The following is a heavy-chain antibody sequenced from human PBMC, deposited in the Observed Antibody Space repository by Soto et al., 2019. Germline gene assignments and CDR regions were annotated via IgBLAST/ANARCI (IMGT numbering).Heavy chain of an antibody. CDR1: GGSIIRSRTYY. D-gene: IGHD1-7*01. J-gene: IGHJ5*02. CDR2: VYYSGIT. V-gene: IGHV4-39*01. Sequence: LSETLSLTCTVSGGSIIRSRTYYWGLIRHPPGTGLEWIGSVYYSGITYYNPSLKSRVTISVDTANNQFSLKMNSVTAADTAVYYCARGLTGTMMNLNCYDPWAQGTLVTVSS. CDR3: ARGLTGTMMNLNCYDP.